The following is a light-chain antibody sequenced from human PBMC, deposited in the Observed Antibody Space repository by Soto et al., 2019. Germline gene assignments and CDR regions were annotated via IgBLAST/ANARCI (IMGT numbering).Light chain of an antibody. CDR1: QSVSNS. Sequence: DIQMTQSPSSLSASVGDRVTITCRASQSVSNSLNWYQQKPGKAPELLIYAASTLQSGVPSRFSGSGSGTDFTLTISSLQPEDFATYYCQQGYSIPFTFGPGTKVDIK. CDR3: QQGYSIPFT. J-gene: IGKJ3*01. V-gene: IGKV1-39*01. CDR2: AAS.